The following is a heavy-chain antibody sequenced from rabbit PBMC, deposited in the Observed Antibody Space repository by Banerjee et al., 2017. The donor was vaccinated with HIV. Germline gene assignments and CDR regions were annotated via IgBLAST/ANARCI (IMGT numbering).Heavy chain of an antibody. Sequence: QEQLEESGGGLVQPGASLTLTCKASGIDFSNYNFICWVRQAPGKGLEWIACIYVGSGGGTKYPSWAKGRFTISKTSSTTVTLQMASLTVADTATYFCARAGEGGDGYLNLWGPGTLVTVS. V-gene: IGHV1S45*01. CDR3: ARAGEGGDGYLNL. CDR2: IYVGSGGGT. J-gene: IGHJ4*01. CDR1: GIDFSNYNF. D-gene: IGHD5-1*01.